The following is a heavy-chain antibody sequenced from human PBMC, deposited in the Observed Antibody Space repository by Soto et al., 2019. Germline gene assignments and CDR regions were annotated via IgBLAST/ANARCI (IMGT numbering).Heavy chain of an antibody. CDR2: ISWNSGSI. D-gene: IGHD5-12*01. CDR3: AKDSGYDFSNRRAFDI. J-gene: IGHJ3*02. V-gene: IGHV3-9*01. CDR1: GFTFDDYA. Sequence: EVQLVESGGGLVQPGRSLRLSCAASGFTFDDYAMHWVRQAPGEGLEWVSGISWNSGSIGYADSVKGRFTISRDNAKNSLYLQMNSLRAEDTALYYCAKDSGYDFSNRRAFDIWGQGTMVTVSS.